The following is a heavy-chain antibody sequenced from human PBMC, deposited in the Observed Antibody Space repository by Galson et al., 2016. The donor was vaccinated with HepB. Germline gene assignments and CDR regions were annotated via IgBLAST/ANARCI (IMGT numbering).Heavy chain of an antibody. CDR2: ISAHNGNT. V-gene: IGHV1-18*04. D-gene: IGHD3-10*01. CDR1: GYTLTSHA. CDR3: ARPFGSGNYDAFDV. Sequence: SVKVSCKASGYTLTSHAINWVRQAPGQGLEWMGWISAHNGNTNYAQSLQGRVTLTTETSTNTAYMELRSLRSDDTALYYCARPFGSGNYDAFDVWGQGTMVTGSS. J-gene: IGHJ3*01.